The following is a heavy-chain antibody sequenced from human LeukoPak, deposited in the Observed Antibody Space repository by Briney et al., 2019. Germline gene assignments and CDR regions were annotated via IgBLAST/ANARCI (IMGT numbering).Heavy chain of an antibody. Sequence: QTGGSLRLSCAASAFTFSQYWMSWVRQAPGKGLEWVANIKPDGSEKHYVDSVKGRFSISRDNTKNSLFLQISSLRGEDSAVYYCARERSQLWIDNWGQGTRVIVSS. V-gene: IGHV3-7*01. CDR2: IKPDGSEK. CDR1: AFTFSQYW. CDR3: ARERSQLWIDN. J-gene: IGHJ4*02. D-gene: IGHD5-18*01.